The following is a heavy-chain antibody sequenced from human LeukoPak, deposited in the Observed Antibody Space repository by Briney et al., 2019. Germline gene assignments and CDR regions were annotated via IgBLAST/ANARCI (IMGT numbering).Heavy chain of an antibody. CDR3: AKWSHVSGRWFLDN. CDR2: INEDGSKI. Sequence: GGSLRLPCEASGFRLGNYCMTWVHQAPGKGLEWVSDINEDGSKIYSFESVKGRFTTSRDNAKNSLCLKLNLLRAEYTAVYYCAKWSHVSGRWFLDNWGRGTLVSVSS. D-gene: IGHD3-10*01. J-gene: IGHJ4*02. V-gene: IGHV3-7*03. CDR1: GFRLGNYC.